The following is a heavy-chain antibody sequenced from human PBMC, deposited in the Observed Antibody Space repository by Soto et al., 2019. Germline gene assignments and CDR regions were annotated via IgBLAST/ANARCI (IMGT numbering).Heavy chain of an antibody. V-gene: IGHV3-30*18. Sequence: GGSLRLSCAASGFTFSSYGMHWVRQAPGKGLEWVAVISYDGSNKYYADAVKGRFTISRDNSKNTLYLQMNSLRAEDTAVYYCAKHKGLTLDYWGQGTLVTVSS. CDR1: GFTFSSYG. CDR2: ISYDGSNK. D-gene: IGHD3-22*01. CDR3: AKHKGLTLDY. J-gene: IGHJ4*02.